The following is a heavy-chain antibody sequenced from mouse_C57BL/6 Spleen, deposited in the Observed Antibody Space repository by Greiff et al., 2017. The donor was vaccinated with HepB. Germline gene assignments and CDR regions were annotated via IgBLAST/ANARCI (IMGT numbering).Heavy chain of an antibody. J-gene: IGHJ2*01. CDR3: ARDRGSYDYFDY. CDR1: GFTFSSYA. V-gene: IGHV5-4*01. D-gene: IGHD1-1*02. CDR2: ISDGGSYT. Sequence: DVHLVESGGGLVKPGGSLKLSCAASGFTFSSYAMSWVRQTPEKRLEWVATISDGGSYTYYPDNVKGRFTISRDNAKNNLYLQMSHLKSEDTAMYYCARDRGSYDYFDYWGQGTTLTVSS.